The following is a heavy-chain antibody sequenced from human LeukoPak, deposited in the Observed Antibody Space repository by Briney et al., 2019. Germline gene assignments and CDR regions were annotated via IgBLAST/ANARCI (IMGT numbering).Heavy chain of an antibody. CDR2: INPNSGGT. D-gene: IGHD3-22*01. V-gene: IGHV1-2*02. J-gene: IGHJ4*02. CDR3: ATSSTYYDSSGFFDY. CDR1: GYTFTGYY. Sequence: ASVKVSCKASGYTFTGYYMHWVRQAPGQGLEWMGWINPNSGGTNYAQKFQGRVTMTRDTSISTAYMELSRLRSDDTAVYYCATSSTYYDSSGFFDYWGQGTLVTVSS.